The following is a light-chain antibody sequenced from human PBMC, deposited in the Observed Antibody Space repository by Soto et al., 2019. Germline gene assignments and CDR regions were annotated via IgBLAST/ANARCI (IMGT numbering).Light chain of an antibody. Sequence: EIVLTRSPGTLSLSPGERATLSCRASQSVSSSYLAWYQQKPGQAHRLLIHGASSRATGIPDRISGSGSGTDFTLTISSLQPEDIATYYCQQYDNLSLTFGGGTKVDI. CDR3: QQYDNLSLT. V-gene: IGKV3-20*01. J-gene: IGKJ4*01. CDR1: QSVSSSY. CDR2: GAS.